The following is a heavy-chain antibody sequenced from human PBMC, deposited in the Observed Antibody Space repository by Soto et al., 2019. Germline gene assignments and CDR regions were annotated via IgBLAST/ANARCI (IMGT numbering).Heavy chain of an antibody. CDR3: ARVRGSGSWEMDV. D-gene: IGHD3-10*01. J-gene: IGHJ6*04. CDR2: ISSSSSTI. CDR1: GFTFSSYS. Sequence: GGSLRLSCAASGFTFSSYSMNWVRQAPGKGLEWVSYISSSSSTIYYADSVKGRFTISRDNAKNSLYLQMNSLRAEDTAVYYCARVRGSGSWEMDVWGKGTTVTVSS. V-gene: IGHV3-48*01.